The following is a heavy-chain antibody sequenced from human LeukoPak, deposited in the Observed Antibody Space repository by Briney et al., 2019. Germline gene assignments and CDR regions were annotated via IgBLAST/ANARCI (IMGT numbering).Heavy chain of an antibody. CDR3: ARDIVVVPAAKGFDY. V-gene: IGHV3-7*01. D-gene: IGHD2-2*01. CDR1: GFTFSSYW. CDR2: IKQDGSEK. J-gene: IGHJ4*02. Sequence: GGSLRLSCAASGFTFSSYWMSWVRQAPGKGLEWVANIKQDGSEKYYVDSVKGRFTISRDNAKNSLYLQMNSLRAEDTAVYYCARDIVVVPAAKGFDYWGQGTLVTVSS.